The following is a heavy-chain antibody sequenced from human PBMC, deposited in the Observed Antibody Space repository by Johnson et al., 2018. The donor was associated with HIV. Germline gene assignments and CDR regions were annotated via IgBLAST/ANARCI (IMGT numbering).Heavy chain of an antibody. D-gene: IGHD2-21*01. Sequence: VQLVESGGGLVKPGGSLRLSCAASGFTFSNAWMSWVRQAPGKGLEWVGRIKSKTDGGTTDYAASVKGRFTISRDDSKNSLYLQMNSLKTEDTAVYYCALSYSLDAFDIWGQGTMVTVSS. CDR1: GFTFSNAW. CDR3: ALSYSLDAFDI. V-gene: IGHV3-15*01. CDR2: IKSKTDGGTT. J-gene: IGHJ3*02.